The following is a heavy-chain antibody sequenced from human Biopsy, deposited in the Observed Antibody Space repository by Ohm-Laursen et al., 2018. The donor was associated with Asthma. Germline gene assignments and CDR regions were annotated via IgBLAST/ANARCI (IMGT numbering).Heavy chain of an antibody. V-gene: IGHV3-30*18. Sequence: SLRLACSHRVCMFLSYGLYWVRQPPPRRLEWVAVMSYDGNHKFYEDSVNARFTISRDNSKNTLYLQMNSLRTEDTAVYYCAKRRGYSGHDNDYWGQGTLVIVSS. J-gene: IGHJ4*02. D-gene: IGHD5-12*01. CDR3: AKRRGYSGHDNDY. CDR2: MSYDGNHK. CDR1: VCMFLSYG.